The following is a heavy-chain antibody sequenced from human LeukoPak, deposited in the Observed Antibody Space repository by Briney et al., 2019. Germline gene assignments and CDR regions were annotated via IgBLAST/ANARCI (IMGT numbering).Heavy chain of an antibody. V-gene: IGHV3-7*01. CDR3: AKDYSTSPWDY. CDR2: IKQDGSEK. D-gene: IGHD2/OR15-2a*01. Sequence: GGSLRLSCAASGFTFSTYWMTWVRQAPGKGLEWVANIKQDGSEKYYVDSVKGRFTISRDNAKNSLYLQMNSLRAEDTAVYYCAKDYSTSPWDYWGQGTLVTVSS. J-gene: IGHJ4*02. CDR1: GFTFSTYW.